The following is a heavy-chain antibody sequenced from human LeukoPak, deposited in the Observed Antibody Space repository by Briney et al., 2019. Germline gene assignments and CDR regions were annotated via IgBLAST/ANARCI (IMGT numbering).Heavy chain of an antibody. J-gene: IGHJ5*02. CDR1: GYSISSGYY. V-gene: IGHV4-38-2*02. Sequence: SETLSLTCTVSGYSISSGYYWGWIRQPPGKGLEWIGSIYHSGSTYYNPSLKSRVTISVDTSKNQFSLKLSSVTAADTAVYYCARHYYGSGSYYTRFDPWGQGTLVTVSS. CDR2: IYHSGST. CDR3: ARHYYGSGSYYTRFDP. D-gene: IGHD3-10*01.